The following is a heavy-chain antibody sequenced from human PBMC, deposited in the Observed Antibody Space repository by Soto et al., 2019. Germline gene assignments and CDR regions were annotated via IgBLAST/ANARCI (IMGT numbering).Heavy chain of an antibody. D-gene: IGHD6-19*01. CDR2: INAGNGDT. V-gene: IGHV1-3*01. Sequence: ASVKVSCKASGYTFTSYPMHWVRQAPGQRLEWMGWINAGNGDTKYSQKFQGRVTITRDTSAITAYMELSSLRSEDTAVYYCAREGSGWSRGLFDYWGQGTLVTVSS. CDR3: AREGSGWSRGLFDY. J-gene: IGHJ4*02. CDR1: GYTFTSYP.